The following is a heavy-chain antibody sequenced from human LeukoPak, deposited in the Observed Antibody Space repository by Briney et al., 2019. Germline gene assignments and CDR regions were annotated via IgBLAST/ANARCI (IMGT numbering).Heavy chain of an antibody. CDR3: ARELAV. CDR1: GFNFRYFW. J-gene: IGHJ4*02. V-gene: IGHV3-33*08. CDR2: IWPDGSNE. Sequence: PGGSLRLSCLGSGFNFRYFWMSWVRQAPGKGLEWVAAIWPDGSNEYYANSVKGRFFISRDNSKNTLYLQMNSLRVDDTAVYYCARELAVWGQGTLVTVSS.